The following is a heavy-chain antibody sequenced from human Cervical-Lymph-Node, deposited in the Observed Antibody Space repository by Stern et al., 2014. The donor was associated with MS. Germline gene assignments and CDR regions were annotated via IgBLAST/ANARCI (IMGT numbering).Heavy chain of an antibody. CDR1: GDTFRTYA. CDR2: IIPILVIR. J-gene: IGHJ4*02. Sequence: QVQLAQSGAEVKKPGSSVKVSCKASGDTFRTYAISWVRQAPGQGLEWMGRIIPILVIRNYAQKFQGRVTITADKSTSTAYMELSSLRSEDTAVYYCARERGSGSYVDYWGQGTLVTVSS. V-gene: IGHV1-69*09. D-gene: IGHD3-10*01. CDR3: ARERGSGSYVDY.